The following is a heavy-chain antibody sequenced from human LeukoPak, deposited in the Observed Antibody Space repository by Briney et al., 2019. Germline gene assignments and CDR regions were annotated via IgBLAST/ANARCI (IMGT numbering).Heavy chain of an antibody. CDR3: AIVDTAMVPLVHYYYYYGMDV. Sequence: GGSLRLSCAASGFTFSSYAMSWVRQAPGKGLEWVSAISGSGGSTYYADSVKGRFTISRDNSKNTLYLQMNSLRAEDTAVYYCAIVDTAMVPLVHYYYYYGMDVWGQGTTVTVSS. J-gene: IGHJ6*02. D-gene: IGHD5-18*01. CDR1: GFTFSSYA. V-gene: IGHV3-23*01. CDR2: ISGSGGST.